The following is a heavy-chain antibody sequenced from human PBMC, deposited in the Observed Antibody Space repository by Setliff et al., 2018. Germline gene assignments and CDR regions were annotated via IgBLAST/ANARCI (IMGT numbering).Heavy chain of an antibody. V-gene: IGHV3-30*18. CDR2: ISYDGFKI. CDR1: GFTLRNSG. D-gene: IGHD4-4*01. Sequence: GGSLRLSCAASGFTLRNSGMHWVRQAPGRGLEWVTFISYDGFKIYYAESVKGRFTISRDISTNTLYLHLNSLKDEDTAVYYCANGRPTVSRPTAFDYWGQGVLVTVSS. J-gene: IGHJ4*02. CDR3: ANGRPTVSRPTAFDY.